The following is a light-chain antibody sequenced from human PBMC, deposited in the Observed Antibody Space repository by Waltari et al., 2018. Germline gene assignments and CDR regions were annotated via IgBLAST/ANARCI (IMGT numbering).Light chain of an antibody. Sequence: DIQMTPSPSSLSASVVDRVTITCRASQSISSYLNWYQQKPGKDPKLLIYAASSLQSGVPSRFSGSGSGTDFTLTISSLQPEDFATYYCQQSYSTPLTFGGGTKVEIK. CDR1: QSISSY. J-gene: IGKJ4*02. CDR3: QQSYSTPLT. CDR2: AAS. V-gene: IGKV1-39*01.